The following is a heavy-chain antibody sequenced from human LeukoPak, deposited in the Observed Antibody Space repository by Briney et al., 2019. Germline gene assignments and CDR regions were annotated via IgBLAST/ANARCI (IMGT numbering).Heavy chain of an antibody. CDR3: AKGENGGLRYFDFDY. D-gene: IGHD3-9*01. CDR1: GFTFDDYA. V-gene: IGHV3-9*01. CDR2: ISWNSGSI. J-gene: IGHJ4*02. Sequence: GRSLRLSCAASGFTFDDYAMHWVRQAPGKGLEWVSGISWNSGSIGYADSVKGRFTISRDNAKTSLYLQMNSLRAEDTALYYCAKGENGGLRYFDFDYWGQGTLVTVSS.